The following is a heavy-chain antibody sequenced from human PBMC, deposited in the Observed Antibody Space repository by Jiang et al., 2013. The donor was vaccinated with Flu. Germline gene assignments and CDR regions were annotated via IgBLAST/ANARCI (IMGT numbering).Heavy chain of an antibody. CDR1: GGSFSGYY. CDR3: ARGGRGAYYDILTGYQPGFDY. D-gene: IGHD3-9*01. CDR2: INHSGST. Sequence: GLVKPSETLSLTCAVYGGSFSGYYWAWIRQPPGKGLEWIGEINHSGSTNYNPSLKSRVTMSVNTSKNQFSLKLSSVTAADTSVYYCARGGRGAYYDILTGYQPGFDYWGQGTLVTVSS. J-gene: IGHJ4*02. V-gene: IGHV4-34*01.